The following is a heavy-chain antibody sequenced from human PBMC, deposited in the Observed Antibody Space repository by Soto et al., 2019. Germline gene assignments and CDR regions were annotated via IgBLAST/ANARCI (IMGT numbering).Heavy chain of an antibody. CDR3: ARRQISPPTRGAASARGGMDV. CDR2: IWNDGNGY. J-gene: IGHJ6*02. V-gene: IGHV3-33*01. CDR1: GFTFNNYG. D-gene: IGHD6-13*01. Sequence: PGGSLRLCCAASGFTFNNYGMHWVRQAPGKGLEWVAVIWNDGNGYYYANSVKGRFTISRDNSKNTLYLQMSSLRVEDTAVYYCARRQISPPTRGAASARGGMDVWGQGTTVTVSS.